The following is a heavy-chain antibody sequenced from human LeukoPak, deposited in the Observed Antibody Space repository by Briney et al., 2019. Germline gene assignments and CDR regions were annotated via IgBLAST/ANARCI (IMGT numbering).Heavy chain of an antibody. D-gene: IGHD6-19*01. V-gene: IGHV4-30-2*01. CDR2: IYHSGST. J-gene: IGHJ4*02. Sequence: SETLSLTCAVSGGSISSGGYSWSWIRQPPGKGLEWIGYIYHSGSTYYNPSLKSRVTISVDRSKNQFSLKLSSVTAADTAVYYCARGGYQWLDYWGQGTLVTVSS. CDR3: ARGGYQWLDY. CDR1: GGSISSGGYS.